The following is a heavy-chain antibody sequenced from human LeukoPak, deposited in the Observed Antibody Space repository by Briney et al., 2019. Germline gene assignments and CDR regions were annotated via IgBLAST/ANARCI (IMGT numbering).Heavy chain of an antibody. CDR1: GFTFRTYW. D-gene: IGHD5-24*01. J-gene: IGHJ6*03. CDR2: IKQDGNEK. CDR3: ARGSSGYNFNYYYYMDV. Sequence: GGSLRLSCAASGFTFRTYWMSWVRQAPGKGLEWVANIKQDGNEKYYVDSVKGRFTISRDNSKKMLYLQMNSLRAEDTAVYYCARGSSGYNFNYYYYMDVWGKGTAVTVSS. V-gene: IGHV3-7*01.